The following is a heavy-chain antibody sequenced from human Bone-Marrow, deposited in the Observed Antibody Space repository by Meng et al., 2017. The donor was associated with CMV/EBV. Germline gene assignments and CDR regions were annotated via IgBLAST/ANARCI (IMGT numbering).Heavy chain of an antibody. CDR2: INHSGST. CDR1: GGSFSGYY. CDR3: ARAIYGFFDY. V-gene: IGHV4-34*01. D-gene: IGHD4-17*01. J-gene: IGHJ4*02. Sequence: SLTCAVYGGSFSGYYWSWIRQPPGKGLEWIGEINHSGSTNYNPSLKSRVTISVDTSKNQFSLKLSSVTAADTAVYYCARAIYGFFDYWGQGTLVTLSS.